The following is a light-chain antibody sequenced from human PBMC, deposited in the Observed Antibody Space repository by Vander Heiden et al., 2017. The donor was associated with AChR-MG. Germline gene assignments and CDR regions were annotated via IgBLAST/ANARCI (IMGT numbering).Light chain of an antibody. CDR1: SSDIGGYDH. Sequence: QSALTQPASASRPPGQSITISCTGTSSDIGGYDHVSCLQQHPGEVPKVLIYEVTKRPSGVYRRFSGSKSGNTASLTISGLQHEDEADYFCASYTTFSTLVFGGGTKLTVL. CDR3: ASYTTFSTLV. V-gene: IGLV2-14*01. CDR2: EVT. J-gene: IGLJ2*01.